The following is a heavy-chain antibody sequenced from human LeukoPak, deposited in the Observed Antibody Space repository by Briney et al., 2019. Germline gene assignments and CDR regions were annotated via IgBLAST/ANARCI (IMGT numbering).Heavy chain of an antibody. V-gene: IGHV4-59*01. D-gene: IGHD6-25*01. CDR2: IYHTGST. J-gene: IGHJ4*02. CDR3: ARRGRNSSGWQDYL. CDR1: GGSISSYY. Sequence: SETLSLTCTVSGGSISSYYWSWIRQPPGKGLEWIANIYHTGSTNYNPSLSSRVTISIDTAMNQFSLKLTSVTAADTAVYYCARRGRNSSGWQDYLWGQGTLVTVSS.